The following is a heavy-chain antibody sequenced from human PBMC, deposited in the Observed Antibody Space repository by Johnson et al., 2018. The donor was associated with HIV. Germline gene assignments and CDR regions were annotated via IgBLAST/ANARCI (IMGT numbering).Heavy chain of an antibody. CDR3: AREMATIRGYAFDI. D-gene: IGHD5-24*01. Sequence: QVQLVESGGGVVQHGRSLRLSCAASGFTFSSYAMHWVRQAPGKGLEWVAVISYDGSNKYYADSVKGRFTISRDNSKNTLYLQMNSLRAEDTAVYYCAREMATIRGYAFDIWGQGTMVTVSS. CDR2: ISYDGSNK. J-gene: IGHJ3*02. CDR1: GFTFSSYA. V-gene: IGHV3-30-3*01.